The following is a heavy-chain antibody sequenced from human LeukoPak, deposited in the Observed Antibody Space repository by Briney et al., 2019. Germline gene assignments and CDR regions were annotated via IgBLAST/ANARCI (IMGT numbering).Heavy chain of an antibody. V-gene: IGHV3-9*01. CDR2: ISWNSGSI. D-gene: IGHD5-18*01. CDR3: AKVHFVDTAMVEGAFDI. J-gene: IGHJ3*02. CDR1: GFTFDDYA. Sequence: GGSLRLSCAASGFTFDDYAMHWVRQAPGKGLEWVSGISWNSGSIVYADSVKGRFTISRDNAKNSLYLQMNSLRAEDTALYYCAKVHFVDTAMVEGAFDIWGQGTMVTVSS.